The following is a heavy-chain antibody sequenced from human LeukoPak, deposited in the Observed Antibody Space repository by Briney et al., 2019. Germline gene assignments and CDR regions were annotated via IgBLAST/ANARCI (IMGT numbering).Heavy chain of an antibody. Sequence: SQTLSLTCTVSGGSVSSDNYYWSWIRQPAGKGLEWIGRIFTSGSINYNPSLEGRVTISVDTSKNQFSLKSSSVTAADTAVYYCAGEHGFDSSGYYFPHHWGQGTLVTVSS. CDR1: GGSVSSDNYY. J-gene: IGHJ5*02. D-gene: IGHD3-22*01. CDR2: IFTSGSI. CDR3: AGEHGFDSSGYYFPHH. V-gene: IGHV4-61*02.